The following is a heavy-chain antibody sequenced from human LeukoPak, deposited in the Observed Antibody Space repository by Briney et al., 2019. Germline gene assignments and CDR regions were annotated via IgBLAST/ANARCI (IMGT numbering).Heavy chain of an antibody. D-gene: IGHD5-12*01. CDR3: ARGPNFGSRVDYFDY. V-gene: IGHV3-7*01. J-gene: IGHJ4*02. Sequence: GGSLRLSCAASGFILRSHWMSWVRQAPGRGLEWVAHIKQDGSEEQYVDSVGGRFILSRDDAKNSVYLQMNSLRVDDTAVYYCARGPNFGSRVDYFDYWGQGTPVTVSS. CDR2: IKQDGSEE. CDR1: GFILRSHW.